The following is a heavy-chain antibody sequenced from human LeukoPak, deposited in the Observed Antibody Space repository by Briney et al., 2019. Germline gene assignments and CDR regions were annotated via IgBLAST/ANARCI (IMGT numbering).Heavy chain of an antibody. V-gene: IGHV1-8*01. Sequence: ASVKVSCKASGYTFTSYDINWVRQATGQGLEWMGWMNPNSGNTGYAQKFQGRVTMTRNTSISTAYMELSSPRSEDTAVYHCAIRLLWFGELLDYWGQGTLVTVSS. J-gene: IGHJ4*02. CDR3: AIRLLWFGELLDY. D-gene: IGHD3-10*01. CDR2: MNPNSGNT. CDR1: GYTFTSYD.